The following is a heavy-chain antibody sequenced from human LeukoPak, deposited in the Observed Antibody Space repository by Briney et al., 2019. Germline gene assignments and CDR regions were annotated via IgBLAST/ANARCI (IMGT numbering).Heavy chain of an antibody. Sequence: PGTSLRLSCAASGFTFSSYGMHWVRQAPGEGLEWVAVISYDGSNEDCADSVKGRVTISRDNSKNTLFLQMTSLRDEDTAVYYCARRFDYWGQGTLVTVSS. CDR2: ISYDGSNE. V-gene: IGHV3-33*01. CDR1: GFTFSSYG. CDR3: ARRFDY. J-gene: IGHJ4*02.